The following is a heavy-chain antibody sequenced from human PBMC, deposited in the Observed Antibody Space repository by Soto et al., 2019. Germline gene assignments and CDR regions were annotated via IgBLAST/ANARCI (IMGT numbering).Heavy chain of an antibody. CDR1: GFSFSTYL. Sequence: GVLRLSCAASGFSFSTYLMSWVRQAPGKGLEWVANIKQGGNEKFYVDSVKGRFTISRDNNKKSLYLQMDSLRVEDTAVYYCVGALTYEVPYYYYGMDVWGQGTTVTVSS. J-gene: IGHJ6*02. D-gene: IGHD3-16*01. CDR3: VGALTYEVPYYYYGMDV. V-gene: IGHV3-7*01. CDR2: IKQGGNEK.